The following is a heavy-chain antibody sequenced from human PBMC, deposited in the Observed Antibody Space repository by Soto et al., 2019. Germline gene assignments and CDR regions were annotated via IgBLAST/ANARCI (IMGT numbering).Heavy chain of an antibody. CDR1: GYTFTGYY. D-gene: IGHD3-16*01. J-gene: IGHJ6*02. V-gene: IGHV1-2*04. CDR2: INPNSGGT. Sequence: GASVKVSCKASGYTFTGYYMHWVRQAPGQGLEWMGWINPNSGGTNYAQKFQGWVTMTRDTSISTAYMELSRLRSDDTAVYYCARDLRGTNYYYYGMDVWGQGTKVTVSS. CDR3: ARDLRGTNYYYYGMDV.